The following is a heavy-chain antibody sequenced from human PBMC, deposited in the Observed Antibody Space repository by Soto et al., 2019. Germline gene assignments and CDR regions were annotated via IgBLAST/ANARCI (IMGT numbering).Heavy chain of an antibody. V-gene: IGHV1-69*02. CDR3: AITKREVIAAAVTDRYGMDV. CDR1: GGTFSNDI. Sequence: ASVKVSCKTSGGTFSNDIITWVRQAPGQGLEWLGRIIPLLDIANYAQKFQGRVTITADKSTSTAYMELNSLRSEDTAVYYCAITKREVIAAAVTDRYGMDVWGQGTTVTVSS. D-gene: IGHD6-13*01. J-gene: IGHJ6*02. CDR2: IIPLLDIA.